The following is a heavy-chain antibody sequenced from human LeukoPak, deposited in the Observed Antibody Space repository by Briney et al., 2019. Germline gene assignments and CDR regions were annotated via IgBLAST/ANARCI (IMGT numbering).Heavy chain of an antibody. V-gene: IGHV3-21*01. D-gene: IGHD2-15*01. CDR1: GLTFSSYT. CDR3: ARKGGRYIVVVVAATRDAFDI. J-gene: IGHJ3*02. Sequence: GGSLTLSCAASGLTFSSYTMNWVRHPPGEGLEWVSSISSSSRYIYYADSVKGRFTISRDNAKNSLYLQMNSLRAEDTAVYYCARKGGRYIVVVVAATRDAFDIWGQGTMVTVSS. CDR2: ISSSSRYI.